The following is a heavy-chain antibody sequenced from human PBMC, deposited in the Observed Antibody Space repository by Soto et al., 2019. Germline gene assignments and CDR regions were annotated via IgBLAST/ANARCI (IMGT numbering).Heavy chain of an antibody. CDR2: IRNKANSYTP. J-gene: IGHJ2*01. CDR1: Y. V-gene: IGHV3-72*01. CDR3: ARVVASFWYFDL. D-gene: IGHD3-10*01. Sequence: YMDWVRQAPGKGLEWVGRIRNKANSYTPEYAASVKGRFSISRDDSKNSLYLQMNSLKTEDTAVYYCARVVASFWYFDLWGRGTLVTVSS.